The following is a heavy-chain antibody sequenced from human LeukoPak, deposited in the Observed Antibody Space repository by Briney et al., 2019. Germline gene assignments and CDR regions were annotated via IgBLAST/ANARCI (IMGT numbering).Heavy chain of an antibody. Sequence: GGSLRLSCAASGFTFDDYAMHWVRQAPGKGLEWVSGISWNSGSIGCADSVKGRFTISRDNAKNSLYLQMNSLRAEDTALYYCAKDANPGIAVAGTWTWGQGTLVTVSS. CDR2: ISWNSGSI. D-gene: IGHD6-19*01. CDR3: AKDANPGIAVAGTWT. V-gene: IGHV3-9*01. CDR1: GFTFDDYA. J-gene: IGHJ4*02.